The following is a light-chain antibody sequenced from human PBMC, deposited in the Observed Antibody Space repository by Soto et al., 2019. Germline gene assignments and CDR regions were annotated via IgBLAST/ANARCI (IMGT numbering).Light chain of an antibody. Sequence: QSALTQPPSASGSPGQSVTISCTGTSSDVGGYNYVSWYQQHPGKAPKLMIYEVSKRHSGVPDRFSGSKSGNTASLTVSGLQAEDEADYYCSSYAGSNNVLFGGGTKVTVL. CDR1: SSDVGGYNY. J-gene: IGLJ2*01. CDR2: EVS. V-gene: IGLV2-8*01. CDR3: SSYAGSNNVL.